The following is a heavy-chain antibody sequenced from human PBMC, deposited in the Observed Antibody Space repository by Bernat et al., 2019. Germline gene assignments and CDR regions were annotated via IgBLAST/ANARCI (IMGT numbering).Heavy chain of an antibody. V-gene: IGHV4-39*01. CDR3: ARQSKIVVVTYYYYGMDV. D-gene: IGHD3-22*01. J-gene: IGHJ6*02. CDR2: IYYSGST. Sequence: QLQLQESGPGLVKPSETLSLTCTVSGGSISSSSYYWGWIRQPPGKGLEWIGSIYYSGSTYYNPSLKNRVTISVDTSKNQFSLKLSSVTAADTAVYYYARQSKIVVVTYYYYGMDVWGQGTTVTVSS. CDR1: GGSISSSSYY.